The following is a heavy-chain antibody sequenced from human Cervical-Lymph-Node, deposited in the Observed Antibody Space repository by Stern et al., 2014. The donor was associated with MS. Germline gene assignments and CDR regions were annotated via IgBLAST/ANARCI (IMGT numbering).Heavy chain of an antibody. D-gene: IGHD2-15*01. CDR2: IGDKVSSYMT. V-gene: IGHV3-72*01. CDR1: GFTFSAHY. Sequence: EVHLVDSGGGLVQPGGSLSLSCVASGFTFSAHYMAWVRQAPGKGLEWVGRIGDKVSSYMTEYAASVKGRFTISRDDLKSSLYLQMNSLKTEDTAVYYCARIGRVGAADFDYWGQGTLVTVSS. CDR3: ARIGRVGAADFDY. J-gene: IGHJ4*02.